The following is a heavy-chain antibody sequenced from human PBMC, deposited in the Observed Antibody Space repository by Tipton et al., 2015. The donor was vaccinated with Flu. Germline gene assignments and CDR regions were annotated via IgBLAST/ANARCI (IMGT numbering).Heavy chain of an antibody. CDR1: GDSIRSSNY. V-gene: IGHV4-39*07. J-gene: IGHJ5*02. CDR2: IFHSGNT. D-gene: IGHD4-11*01. Sequence: TLSLTCAVSGDSIRSSNYCWGWIRQPPGKGLEWIGNIFHSGNTYHNPSLKSRVTIPIDTSKNQFSLNMRSVTAADMAVYYCARRDYSNYVSDPKSWFDPWGQGTLVAVSS. CDR3: ARRDYSNYVSDPKSWFDP.